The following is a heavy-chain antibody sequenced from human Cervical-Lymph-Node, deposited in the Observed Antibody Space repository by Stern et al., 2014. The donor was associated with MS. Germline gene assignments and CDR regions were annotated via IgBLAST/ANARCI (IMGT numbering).Heavy chain of an antibody. Sequence: QLQLQESGPGLAQPSETLSLTCTVSGASITSHSWNWIRQPPGKGLEWIGYIYYGGSTNYHPSLKSRVTISIDTSKNEFSLKLNSLTAADTAVYYCARQYGAEDFWGQGTLVTVSS. V-gene: IGHV4-59*11. CDR2: IYYGGST. CDR1: GASITSHS. J-gene: IGHJ4*02. CDR3: ARQYGAEDF. D-gene: IGHD4-17*01.